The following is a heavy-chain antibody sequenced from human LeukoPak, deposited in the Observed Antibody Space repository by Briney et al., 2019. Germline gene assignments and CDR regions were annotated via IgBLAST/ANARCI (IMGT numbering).Heavy chain of an antibody. CDR1: GGSISSYY. V-gene: IGHV4-59*01. J-gene: IGHJ4*02. D-gene: IGHD2-21*02. CDR2: IYYRGRT. CDR3: ARYSGVGDCGGDCYLDY. Sequence: SETLSLTCTDSGGSISSYYWSWIRQPPGKGLEWIGYIYYRGRTNYNPSLKSRVTISVDASKTQFSLKLSSVTAADTAVYYCARYSGVGDCGGDCYLDYWGQGTLVTVSS.